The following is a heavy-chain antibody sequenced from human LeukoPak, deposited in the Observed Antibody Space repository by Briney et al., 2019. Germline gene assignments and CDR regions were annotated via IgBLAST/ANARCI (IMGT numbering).Heavy chain of an antibody. Sequence: GGSLRLSCEASGFSGYAISWVRLAPGQPLGWVSVISGSGGTTKYADSVRCRFTISRDNSKNTLYLQMNSLRDDDTAVYYCTKEPSTSPYCSGGSCYFEYWGQGTLVTVSS. D-gene: IGHD2-15*01. J-gene: IGHJ4*02. CDR2: ISGSGGTT. CDR1: GFSGYA. V-gene: IGHV3-23*01. CDR3: TKEPSTSPYCSGGSCYFEY.